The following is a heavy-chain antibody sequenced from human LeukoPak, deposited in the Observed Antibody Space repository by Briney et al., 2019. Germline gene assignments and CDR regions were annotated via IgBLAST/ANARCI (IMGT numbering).Heavy chain of an antibody. CDR2: ISYDGTNK. Sequence: GGSLSLSCAASGFTFSSYAMHWVRQAPGKGLEWVALISYDGTNKYYADSVKGRFTISRDNSKNTLYLQMNNLRAEDTAVYYCAKDFRPWTGFKYYFDYWGQGILVTVSS. V-gene: IGHV3-30*04. CDR1: GFTFSSYA. J-gene: IGHJ4*02. CDR3: AKDFRPWTGFKYYFDY. D-gene: IGHD3/OR15-3a*01.